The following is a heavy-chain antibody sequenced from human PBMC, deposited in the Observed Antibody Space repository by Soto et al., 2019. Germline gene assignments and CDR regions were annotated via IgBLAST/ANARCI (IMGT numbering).Heavy chain of an antibody. CDR1: GFTFSSYS. J-gene: IGHJ4*02. CDR2: ISSSSSTI. D-gene: IGHD6-19*01. V-gene: IGHV3-48*02. Sequence: EVQLVESGGGLVQPGGSLRLSCAASGFTFSSYSMNWVRQAPGKGLEWVSDISSSSSTIYYADSVKGRFTISIDNANNSLYLQMYSLRDEDTAVYYCARELEAGTKFFGYWGQGTLVTVSS. CDR3: ARELEAGTKFFGY.